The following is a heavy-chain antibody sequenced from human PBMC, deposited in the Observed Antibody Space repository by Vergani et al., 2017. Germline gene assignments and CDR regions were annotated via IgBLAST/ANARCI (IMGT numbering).Heavy chain of an antibody. J-gene: IGHJ4*02. D-gene: IGHD3-10*01. CDR2: IYYSGST. CDR1: VGSISSYY. Sequence: QVQLQESGPGLVKPSETLSLTCTVSVGSISSYYWSWIRQPPGKGLEWIGYIYYSGSTNYNPSLKSRVTISVDTSKNQFSLKLSAVTAADTAVYYCARDGYPYGSGSYYDYWGQGTLVTVSS. V-gene: IGHV4-59*01. CDR3: ARDGYPYGSGSYYDY.